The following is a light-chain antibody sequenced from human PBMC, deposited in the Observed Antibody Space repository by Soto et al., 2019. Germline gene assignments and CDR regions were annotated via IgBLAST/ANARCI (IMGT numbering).Light chain of an antibody. CDR2: EVS. V-gene: IGLV2-14*01. J-gene: IGLJ1*01. Sequence: QSALTQPASASGSPGQSITISCTGTSSDVGGYNYVSWYQQHPGKAPKLMIYEVSNRPSGVSNRFSGSKSGNTASLTISGLQAEDDADYYCSSYTSSSTPYVFGTGTKLTVL. CDR3: SSYTSSSTPYV. CDR1: SSDVGGYNY.